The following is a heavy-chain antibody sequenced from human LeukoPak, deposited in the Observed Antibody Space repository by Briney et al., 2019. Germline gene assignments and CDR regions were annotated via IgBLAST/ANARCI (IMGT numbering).Heavy chain of an antibody. CDR3: ARRFYIVGATMDYFDY. Sequence: SETLSLTCTVSGGSISSSSYYWGWIRQPPGKGLEWIGYIYHSGSTYYNPSLKSRVTISVDRSKNQFSLKLSSVTAADTAVYYCARRFYIVGATMDYFDYWGQGTLVTVSS. CDR2: IYHSGST. CDR1: GGSISSSSYY. V-gene: IGHV4-39*07. D-gene: IGHD1-26*01. J-gene: IGHJ4*02.